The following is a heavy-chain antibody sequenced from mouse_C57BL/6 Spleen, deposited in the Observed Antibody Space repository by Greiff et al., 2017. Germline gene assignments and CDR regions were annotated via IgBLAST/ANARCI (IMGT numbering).Heavy chain of an antibody. Sequence: EVMLVESGGGLVKPGGSLKLSCAASGFTFSSYTMSWVRQTPEKRLEWVATISGGGGNTYYPDSVKGRFTISRDNAKNTLYLQMSSLRSEDTALYYCARWYYGSSYYFDYWGQGTTLTVSS. CDR2: ISGGGGNT. CDR3: ARWYYGSSYYFDY. J-gene: IGHJ2*01. V-gene: IGHV5-9*01. CDR1: GFTFSSYT. D-gene: IGHD1-1*01.